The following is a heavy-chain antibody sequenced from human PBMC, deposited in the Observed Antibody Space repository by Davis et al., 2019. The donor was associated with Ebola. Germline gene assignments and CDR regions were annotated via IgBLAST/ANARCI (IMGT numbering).Heavy chain of an antibody. CDR3: ARDLRYDSSGYDYYFYMGV. CDR2: IYYSGST. D-gene: IGHD3-22*01. V-gene: IGHV4-31*03. CDR1: GGSISRGGSY. J-gene: IGHJ6*03. Sequence: PSETLSLTCTVSGGSISRGGSYWTWIRQHPGKGLEWIGYIYYSGSTYYKPSLKRRVTISLDTSKNQSSLNLYSVTAADTAVYYCARDLRYDSSGYDYYFYMGVWGKGTTVTVSS.